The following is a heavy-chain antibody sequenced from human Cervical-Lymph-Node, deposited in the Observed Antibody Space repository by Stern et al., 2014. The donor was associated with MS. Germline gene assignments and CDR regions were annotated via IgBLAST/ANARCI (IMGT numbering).Heavy chain of an antibody. V-gene: IGHV3-53*01. CDR1: GFTVSSNY. Sequence: EVQLVESGGGLIQPGGSLRLSCAASGFTVSSNYMSWVRQAPGKGLEWVSVIYSGGRTYYADSVKGRFTISRDNSKNPLYLQMNSLRAEDPAVYYCARDLDFDYWGQGTLVTVSS. CDR3: ARDLDFDY. J-gene: IGHJ4*02. CDR2: IYSGGRT.